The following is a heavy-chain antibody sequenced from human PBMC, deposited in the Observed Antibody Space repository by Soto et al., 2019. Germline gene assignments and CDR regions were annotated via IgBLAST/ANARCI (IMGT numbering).Heavy chain of an antibody. Sequence: EVHLLESGGGLVQPGGSLRLSCAASGFTFGSFAMSWVRQAPGKGLEWVSAIGSRGDSTYYADSVKGRFTISRDNSKNTLYLQMNSLRAEDTAVYYCAKDLIYGYNSGRPFDSWGQGTLVTVSS. D-gene: IGHD6-19*01. J-gene: IGHJ4*02. CDR2: IGSRGDST. V-gene: IGHV3-23*01. CDR1: GFTFGSFA. CDR3: AKDLIYGYNSGRPFDS.